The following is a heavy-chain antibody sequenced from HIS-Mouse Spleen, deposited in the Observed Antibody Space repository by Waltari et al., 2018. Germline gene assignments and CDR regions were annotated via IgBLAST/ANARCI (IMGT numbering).Heavy chain of an antibody. Sequence: QVQLQQWGAGLLKPSETLSLTCAVYGGSFSGYYWSWIRQPPGKGLEWIGEINQSGSTNYNPSLKSRVTISVDTSKNQFSLKLSSVTAADTAVYYCARWRIVVVTGFRAFDIWGQGTMVTVSS. CDR3: ARWRIVVVTGFRAFDI. CDR2: INQSGST. V-gene: IGHV4-34*01. CDR1: GGSFSGYY. J-gene: IGHJ3*02. D-gene: IGHD2-21*02.